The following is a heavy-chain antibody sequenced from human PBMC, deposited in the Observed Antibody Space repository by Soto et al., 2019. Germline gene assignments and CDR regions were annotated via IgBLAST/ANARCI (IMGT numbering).Heavy chain of an antibody. Sequence: EVQLVESGGGLVQPGGSLKLSCAASGFTFSGSAMHWVRQASGKGLEWVGRIRSKANNYATVYGTSVKGRFTISRDDSECTTCLQMNSLETEDTALYYCATSVAGLAFFDGWGQGTLVTVSS. CDR3: ATSVAGLAFFDG. V-gene: IGHV3-73*02. D-gene: IGHD6-13*01. CDR1: GFTFSGSA. CDR2: IRSKANNYAT. J-gene: IGHJ4*01.